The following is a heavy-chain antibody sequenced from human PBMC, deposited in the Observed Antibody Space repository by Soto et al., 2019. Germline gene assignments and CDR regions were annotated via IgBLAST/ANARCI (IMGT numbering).Heavy chain of an antibody. Sequence: EVQLVESGGGLVQPGRSLRLSCAASGFSYSSYWIHWVRQPPGKGLEWVSRIKGDEYTMDYADSVRGRFTISRDNAKNTVYLQMNSLRVEETALYYCARGGLGSYLLDSWGQGTLVTVSS. V-gene: IGHV3-74*01. CDR2: IKGDEYTM. D-gene: IGHD3-10*01. J-gene: IGHJ4*02. CDR1: GFSYSSYW. CDR3: ARGGLGSYLLDS.